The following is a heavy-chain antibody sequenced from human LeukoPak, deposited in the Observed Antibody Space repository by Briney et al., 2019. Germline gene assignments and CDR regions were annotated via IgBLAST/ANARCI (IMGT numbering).Heavy chain of an antibody. V-gene: IGHV3-20*04. Sequence: GGSLRLSCVASGFTYEDYGMSWVRQAPGKGLEWVSGINWNGGSTGYADSVKGRFTTSRDNAKKSLYLKMNSLRGEDTALYYCVRDYCGGDCYPFDYWGQGTLVTVSS. CDR1: GFTYEDYG. CDR2: INWNGGST. D-gene: IGHD2-21*02. J-gene: IGHJ4*02. CDR3: VRDYCGGDCYPFDY.